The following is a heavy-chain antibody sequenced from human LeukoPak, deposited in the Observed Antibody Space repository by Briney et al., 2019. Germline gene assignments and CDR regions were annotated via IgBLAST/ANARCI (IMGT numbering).Heavy chain of an antibody. Sequence: WASVKVSCKASAGTFSNYAVSWVRQAPGQGLEWMGRIIPVLGIANYAQKFQGRVTITADRSTSTAYMELSSLKASDTAMYYCARLGDSSSSRGGLDYYMDVWGKGTTVTVSS. D-gene: IGHD6-6*01. V-gene: IGHV1-69*04. J-gene: IGHJ6*03. CDR1: AGTFSNYA. CDR3: ARLGDSSSSRGGLDYYMDV. CDR2: IIPVLGIA.